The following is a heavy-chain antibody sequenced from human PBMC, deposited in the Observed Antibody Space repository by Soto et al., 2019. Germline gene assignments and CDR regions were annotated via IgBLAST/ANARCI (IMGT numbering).Heavy chain of an antibody. Sequence: SETLSLTCAVYGGSFSGYYWSWIRQPPGKGLEWIGEINHSGSTNYNPSLKSRVTISVDTSKNQFSLKLSSVTAADTAVYYCATRGYDSSGYYAFDYWGQGTLVTVSS. J-gene: IGHJ4*02. V-gene: IGHV4-34*01. D-gene: IGHD3-22*01. CDR1: GGSFSGYY. CDR2: INHSGST. CDR3: ATRGYDSSGYYAFDY.